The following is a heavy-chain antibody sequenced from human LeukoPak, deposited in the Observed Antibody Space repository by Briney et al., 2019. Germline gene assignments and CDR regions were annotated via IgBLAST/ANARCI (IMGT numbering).Heavy chain of an antibody. CDR2: ISGSGGST. D-gene: IGHD3-3*01. V-gene: IGHV3-23*01. J-gene: IGHJ4*02. CDR1: GFTFSSYA. Sequence: GGSLRLSCAASGFTFSSYAMSWVRQAPGKGLEWVSAISGSGGSTYYADSVKGRFTISRDNSKNTLYLQMNSLRAEDTAVYYCAKSNRVTIFGAAPLDYWGQGTLVTVSS. CDR3: AKSNRVTIFGAAPLDY.